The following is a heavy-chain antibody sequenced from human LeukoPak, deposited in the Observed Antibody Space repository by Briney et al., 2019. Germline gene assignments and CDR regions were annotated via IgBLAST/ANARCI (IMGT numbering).Heavy chain of an antibody. CDR3: ARDAYCSTTSCKEYFDL. J-gene: IGHJ2*01. Sequence: GGSLRLSCTVSGFTVSSDSMNWVRQAPGKGLEWVSSISSRSSYIYYADSVKGRFTISRDNAKNSLYLQMNSLRAEDTAVYYCARDAYCSTTSCKEYFDLWGRGTLVTVSS. D-gene: IGHD2-2*01. CDR2: ISSRSSYI. V-gene: IGHV3-21*01. CDR1: GFTVSSDS.